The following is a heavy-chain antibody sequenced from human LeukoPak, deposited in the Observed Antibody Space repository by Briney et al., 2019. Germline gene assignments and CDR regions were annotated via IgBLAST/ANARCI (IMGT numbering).Heavy chain of an antibody. J-gene: IGHJ4*02. CDR2: IYYSGST. V-gene: IGHV4-39*01. CDR3: ARHYGP. CDR1: GGSISGSSYY. Sequence: SETLSLTCTVSGGSISGSSYYWGWISQPPGKGLEWIGSIYYSGSTYYNPSLKSRVTISGDTSKNQFSLKLNSVTATDPAVYYCARHYGPWGQGTLVTVSS. D-gene: IGHD3-10*01.